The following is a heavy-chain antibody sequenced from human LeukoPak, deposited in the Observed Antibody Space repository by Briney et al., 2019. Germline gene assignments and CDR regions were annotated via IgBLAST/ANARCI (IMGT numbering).Heavy chain of an antibody. CDR2: IIPILGIA. CDR1: GGTFSSYA. Sequence: SVKVSCKASGGTFSSYAISWVRQAPGQGLELMGRIIPILGIANYAQKFQGRVTITADKSTSTAYMELSSLRSEDTAVYYCAIFGGTTSYYFDYWGQGTLVTVSS. CDR3: AIFGGTTSYYFDY. J-gene: IGHJ4*02. D-gene: IGHD1-1*01. V-gene: IGHV1-69*04.